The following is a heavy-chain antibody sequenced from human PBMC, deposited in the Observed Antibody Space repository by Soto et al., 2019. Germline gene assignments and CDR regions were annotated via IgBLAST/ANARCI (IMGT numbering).Heavy chain of an antibody. Sequence: SETLSLTCTVSGGSISSYYWSWIRQPPGKGLEWIGYIYYSGSTNYNPSLKSRVTISVDTSKNQFSLKLSSVTAADTAVYYCARCVGVPAAMGYYYYYMDVWGKGTTVTVSS. D-gene: IGHD2-2*01. CDR1: GGSISSYY. CDR3: ARCVGVPAAMGYYYYYMDV. J-gene: IGHJ6*03. V-gene: IGHV4-59*01. CDR2: IYYSGST.